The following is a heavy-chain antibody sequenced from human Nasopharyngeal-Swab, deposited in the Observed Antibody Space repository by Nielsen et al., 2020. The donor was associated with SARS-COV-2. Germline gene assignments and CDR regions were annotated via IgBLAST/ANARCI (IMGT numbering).Heavy chain of an antibody. CDR1: GYTFTSYG. CDR2: ISTYNGNT. V-gene: IGHV1-18*04. Sequence: ASVKVSCKASGYTFTSYGISWVRQAPGQGLEWMGWISTYNGNTDYAQNLQGRVTMTTDTSTSTAYMELRSLRSEDTAVYYCARVHTSYDFWSGYSARYYYYGMDVWGQGTTVTVSS. J-gene: IGHJ6*02. CDR3: ARVHTSYDFWSGYSARYYYYGMDV. D-gene: IGHD3-3*01.